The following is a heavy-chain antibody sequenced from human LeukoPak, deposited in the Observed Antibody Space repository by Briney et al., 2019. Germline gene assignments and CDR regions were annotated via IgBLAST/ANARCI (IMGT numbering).Heavy chain of an antibody. CDR2: INPSSGTT. V-gene: IGHV1-46*01. Sequence: ASVKVSCKASGCTFTSYYMHWVRQAPRQGLEWMGIINPSSGTTTYAQKFQGRVTMTRDTSTSTVYMELSSLRSEDTAVYYCASRGGSDSSGSYKSYYFDYWGQGTLVTVSS. D-gene: IGHD3-22*01. J-gene: IGHJ4*02. CDR1: GCTFTSYY. CDR3: ASRGGSDSSGSYKSYYFDY.